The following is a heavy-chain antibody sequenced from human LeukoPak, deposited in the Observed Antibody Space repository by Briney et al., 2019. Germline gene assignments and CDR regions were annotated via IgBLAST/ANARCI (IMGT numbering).Heavy chain of an antibody. CDR1: GFTFSNYA. J-gene: IGHJ3*01. D-gene: IGHD2-21*02. Sequence: PGGSLRLSCAASGFTFSNYAMSWVRQTPEKGLEWVSGIINSGGSTYYRDYVKGRFTISRDNSKNTLYLQMNSLRPEDTAVYYCAKPRGGDSWAFDFWGQGTMVTVSS. CDR2: IINSGGST. CDR3: AKPRGGDSWAFDF. V-gene: IGHV3-23*01.